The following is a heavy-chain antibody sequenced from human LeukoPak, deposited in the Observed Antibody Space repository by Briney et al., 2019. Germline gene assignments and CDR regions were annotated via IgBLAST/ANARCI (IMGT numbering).Heavy chain of an antibody. Sequence: LRPSFAAPGFTFDDYAMHGVPQAPGRGLGWVSGISWNSGSIGYADSVKGRFTISRDNAKNSLYLQMNSLRAEDTAVYYCARVRVIVIAAFDYFDYWGQGTLVTVSS. CDR1: GFTFDDYA. CDR2: ISWNSGSI. D-gene: IGHD2-2*01. CDR3: ARVRVIVIAAFDYFDY. J-gene: IGHJ4*02. V-gene: IGHV3-9*01.